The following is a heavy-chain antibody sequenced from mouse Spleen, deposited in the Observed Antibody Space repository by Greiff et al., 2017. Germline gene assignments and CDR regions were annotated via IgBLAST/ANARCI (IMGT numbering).Heavy chain of an antibody. Sequence: VQLVESGAELVRPGASVTLSCKASGYTFTDYEMHWVKQTPVHGLEWIGAIDPETGGTAYNQKFKGKAILTADKSSSTAYMELRSLTSEDSAVYYCTIYYGNYDYAMDYWGQGTSVTVSS. D-gene: IGHD2-1*01. CDR1: GYTFTDYE. CDR3: TIYYGNYDYAMDY. CDR2: IDPETGGT. V-gene: IGHV1-15*01. J-gene: IGHJ4*01.